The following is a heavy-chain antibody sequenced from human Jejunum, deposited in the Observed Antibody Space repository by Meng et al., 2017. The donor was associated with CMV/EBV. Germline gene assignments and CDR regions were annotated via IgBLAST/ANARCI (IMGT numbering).Heavy chain of an antibody. D-gene: IGHD6-19*01. CDR1: GFPFRNYA. CDR2: LSASGGST. J-gene: IGHJ5*02. Sequence: ASGFPFRNYAMNWVRQAPGKGLEWVSGLSASGGSTYYADSVKGRFTISRDNSNSTLYLQINSLRAEDTAVYYCARVRYSTGWQFDLWGQGTLVTVSS. V-gene: IGHV3-23*01. CDR3: ARVRYSTGWQFDL.